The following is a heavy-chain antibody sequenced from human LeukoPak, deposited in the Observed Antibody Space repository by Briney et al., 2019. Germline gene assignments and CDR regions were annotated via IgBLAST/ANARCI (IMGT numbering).Heavy chain of an antibody. V-gene: IGHV1-18*01. CDR2: ISTNSGTT. CDR3: ARSGGYYFYMDV. J-gene: IGHJ6*03. CDR1: GYTFTSYG. Sequence: ASVKVSCKASGYTFTSYGISWARQAPGQGLEWMGWISTNSGTTNYAHNLQGRLTMTTDTSTSTAYMELRNLKSDDTAVYYCARSGGYYFYMDVWGKGTTVTVSS. D-gene: IGHD1-26*01.